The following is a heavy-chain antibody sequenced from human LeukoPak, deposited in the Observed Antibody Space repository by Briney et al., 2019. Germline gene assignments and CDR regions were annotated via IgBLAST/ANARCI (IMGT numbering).Heavy chain of an antibody. CDR1: GGSISSYY. J-gene: IGHJ5*02. CDR3: ARHAVAGTRFNWFDP. V-gene: IGHV4-59*08. D-gene: IGHD6-13*01. Sequence: SETLSLTCTVSGGSISSYYWSWIRQPPGKGLEWIGYIYYSGSTNYNPSLKSRVTMSVDTSKNQFSLKLSSETAADTAVYYCARHAVAGTRFNWFDPWGQGTLVTVSS. CDR2: IYYSGST.